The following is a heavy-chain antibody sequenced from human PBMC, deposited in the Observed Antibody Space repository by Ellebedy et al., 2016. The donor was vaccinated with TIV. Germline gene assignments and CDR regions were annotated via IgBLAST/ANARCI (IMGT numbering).Heavy chain of an antibody. CDR3: AGEGSGRPLDY. CDR1: GGSISSYY. V-gene: IGHV4-59*01. D-gene: IGHD3-10*01. J-gene: IGHJ4*02. Sequence: MPSETLSLTCTVSGGSISSYYWSWIRQPPGKGLEWIGYIYYSGSTNYNPSLKSRVTISVDTSKNQFSLKLSSVTAADTAVYYCAGEGSGRPLDYWGQGTLVTVSS. CDR2: IYYSGST.